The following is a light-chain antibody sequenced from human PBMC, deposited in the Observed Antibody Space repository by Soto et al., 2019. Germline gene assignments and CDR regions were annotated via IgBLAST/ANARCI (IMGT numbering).Light chain of an antibody. CDR2: DAV. V-gene: IGKV3-11*01. CDR3: QHRSNWPVLT. CDR1: QSVNNN. Sequence: EIVLTQSPATLSLSPGERATLSCRASQSVNNNVAWYQQLPGQPPRLLIYDAVYRPTGIPARFSGSGSGTDFTLTISSLESEDFAVDYCQHRSNWPVLTFGGGTRVEIK. J-gene: IGKJ4*01.